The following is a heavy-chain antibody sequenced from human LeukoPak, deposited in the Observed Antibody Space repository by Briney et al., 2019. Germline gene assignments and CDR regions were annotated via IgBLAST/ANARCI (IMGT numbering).Heavy chain of an antibody. J-gene: IGHJ4*02. D-gene: IGHD3-16*01. V-gene: IGHV1-2*02. CDR1: GYTFTVYY. CDR2: INPNSGDT. Sequence: ASVTVSCKASGYTFTVYYMHWVRHAPRQGLEWMGWINPNSGDTKFSREFQGGVTMTRDTSISTAYMGLSRLRSDDTAVYYCATQRGSYLWGTDFDYWGQGTLVTVSS. CDR3: ATQRGSYLWGTDFDY.